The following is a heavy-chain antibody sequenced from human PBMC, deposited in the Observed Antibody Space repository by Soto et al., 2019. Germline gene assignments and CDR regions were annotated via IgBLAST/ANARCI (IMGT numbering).Heavy chain of an antibody. J-gene: IGHJ6*02. V-gene: IGHV4-59*01. CDR3: AGVWFAQFHFYHGVDV. CDR2: VYHSGNT. Sequence: PSETLSLTCTVSGGSISSYYWIWIRQPPGKGLEWIGYVYHSGNTNYNPSLKSRVAMSVDTSENQIALQLTSVTVADTAVYYCAGVWFAQFHFYHGVDVWGQGTTVTVSS. D-gene: IGHD3-10*01. CDR1: GGSISSYY.